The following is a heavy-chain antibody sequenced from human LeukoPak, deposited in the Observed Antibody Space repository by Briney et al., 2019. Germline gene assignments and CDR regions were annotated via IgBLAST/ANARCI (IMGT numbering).Heavy chain of an antibody. V-gene: IGHV4-59*01. D-gene: IGHD3-10*01. CDR2: IYYTGST. J-gene: IGHJ4*02. Sequence: NTSETLSLTCTVSGGSISSYYWSWIRQPPGKGLEWIGYIYYTGSTSYNPSLKSRVTISVDTSKNQFSLQLNSVTAADTAVYYCARDLGMVPGALLAYWGQGILVTVSS. CDR1: GGSISSYY. CDR3: ARDLGMVPGALLAY.